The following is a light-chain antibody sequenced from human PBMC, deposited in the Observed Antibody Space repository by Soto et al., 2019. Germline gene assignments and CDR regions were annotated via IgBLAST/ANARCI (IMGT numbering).Light chain of an antibody. CDR1: SSNIGAGYD. CDR3: QFYDSSLSGG. V-gene: IGLV1-40*01. Sequence: QSVLTQPPSVSGAPGQRVTISCTGSSSNIGAGYDVHWYQQFPGTAPKLLIYGNSNRPSGVPDRFSGSKSGTSASLAITGLQAEDEADYYCQFYDSSLSGGFGSGTKLTVL. J-gene: IGLJ1*01. CDR2: GNS.